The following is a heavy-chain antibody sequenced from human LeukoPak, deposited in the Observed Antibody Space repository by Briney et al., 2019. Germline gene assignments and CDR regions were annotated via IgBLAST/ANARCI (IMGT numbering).Heavy chain of an antibody. V-gene: IGHV3-21*01. CDR2: ISSSSSYI. D-gene: IGHD3-22*01. Sequence: GGSLRLSCAASGFTLSSYAMSWVRQAPGKGLEWVSSISSSSSYIYYADSVKGRFTISRDNAKNSLYLQMNSLRAEDTAVYYCARVGYYDSSGYRAFDIWGQGTMDTVSS. CDR3: ARVGYYDSSGYRAFDI. CDR1: GFTLSSYA. J-gene: IGHJ3*02.